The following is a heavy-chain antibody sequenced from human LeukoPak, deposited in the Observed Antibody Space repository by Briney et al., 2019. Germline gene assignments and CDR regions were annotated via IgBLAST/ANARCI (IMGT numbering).Heavy chain of an antibody. Sequence: PGGSLRLSCAASGFTFSSYAMSWVRQAPGKGLEWVSAIGGSGGSTYYADSVKGRFTISRDNSKNTLYLQMNSLRAEDTAVYYCAKKFYDSSGYYLDYWGQGTLVTVSS. V-gene: IGHV3-23*01. CDR3: AKKFYDSSGYYLDY. CDR2: IGGSGGST. CDR1: GFTFSSYA. D-gene: IGHD3-22*01. J-gene: IGHJ4*02.